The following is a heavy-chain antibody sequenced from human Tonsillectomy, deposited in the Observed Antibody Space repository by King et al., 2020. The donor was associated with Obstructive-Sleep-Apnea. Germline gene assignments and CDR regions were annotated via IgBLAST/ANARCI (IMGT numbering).Heavy chain of an antibody. Sequence: VQLQQWGAGLLKPSETLSLTCAVYGGSFSGYYWSWIRQPPGKGLEWIGEINHIGSTNYNPSLKSRVTISVDTSKNQFSLKLSSVTAADTAVYYCATRTPVLLWFGEKCPPVYWGQGTLVTVSS. CDR3: ATRTPVLLWFGEKCPPVY. V-gene: IGHV4-34*01. J-gene: IGHJ4*02. D-gene: IGHD3-10*01. CDR1: GGSFSGYY. CDR2: INHIGST.